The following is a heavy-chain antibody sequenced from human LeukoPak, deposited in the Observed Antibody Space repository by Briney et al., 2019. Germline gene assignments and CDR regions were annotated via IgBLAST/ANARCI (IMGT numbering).Heavy chain of an antibody. CDR1: CVSLNTSNYC. CDR3: SRRPRIAVAGPPFDY. D-gene: IGHD6-19*01. V-gene: IGHV4-39*01. CDR2: IYYSGST. Sequence: PETPSLTRTVSCVSLNTSNYCLGSTRPPAGKGLEWIEYIYYSGSTYSNPSLRSRVTIYVDPSQNEYSLRLASVTAADTAVYYCSRRPRIAVAGPPFDYWGQGTLVTVSS. J-gene: IGHJ4*02.